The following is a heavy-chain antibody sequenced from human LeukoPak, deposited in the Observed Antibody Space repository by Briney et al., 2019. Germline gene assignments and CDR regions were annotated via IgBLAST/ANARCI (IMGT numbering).Heavy chain of an antibody. Sequence: AESLRLSCAASGFTDSSSGIHWVRQAPGKGLDWLAFIQYDGRNKYYADSVKGRFTMSRDNSNNTLTMFLQMNSLRVDDTAVYYCAKGGDYALDYWGQGTLVTASS. CDR2: IQYDGRNK. CDR1: GFTDSSSG. J-gene: IGHJ4*02. CDR3: AKGGDYALDY. D-gene: IGHD4-17*01. V-gene: IGHV3-30*02.